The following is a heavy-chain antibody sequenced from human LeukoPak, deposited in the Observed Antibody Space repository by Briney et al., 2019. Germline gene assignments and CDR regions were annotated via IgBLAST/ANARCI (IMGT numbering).Heavy chain of an antibody. V-gene: IGHV3-66*01. CDR1: GFTVSSNY. Sequence: GGSLRLSCAASGFTVSSNYMSWVRQAPGKGLEWVSVIYSGGSTYYADSVKGRFTISRDNSKNTLYLQMNSLRAEDTAVYYCGVAAAVSRQSDYWGQGTLVTVPS. CDR3: GVAAAVSRQSDY. J-gene: IGHJ4*02. CDR2: IYSGGST. D-gene: IGHD6-13*01.